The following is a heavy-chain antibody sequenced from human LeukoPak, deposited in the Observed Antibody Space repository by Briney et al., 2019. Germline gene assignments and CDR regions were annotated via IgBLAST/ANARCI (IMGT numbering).Heavy chain of an antibody. Sequence: PSETLSLTCTVSGGSISSSSYYWGWIRQPPGKGLEWIGSIYYSGSTYYNPSLKSLDTISVDTSKNQFSLKLSSVTAADTAVYYCARLCSGGSCYSWVGNYWGQGTLVSVSS. V-gene: IGHV4-39*01. J-gene: IGHJ4*02. D-gene: IGHD2-15*01. CDR2: IYYSGST. CDR3: ARLCSGGSCYSWVGNY. CDR1: GGSISSSSYY.